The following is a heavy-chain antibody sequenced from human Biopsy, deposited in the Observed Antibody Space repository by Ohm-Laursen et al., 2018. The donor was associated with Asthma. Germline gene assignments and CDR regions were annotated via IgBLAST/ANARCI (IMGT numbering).Heavy chain of an antibody. V-gene: IGHV2-5*01. J-gene: IGHJ4*02. CDR1: GFSLRNSGVG. D-gene: IGHD3-9*01. CDR3: VYTVRSSDVLTGYSISYFAY. CDR2: IYWNDDK. Sequence: TQTLTLTCTLSGFSLRNSGVGVGWIRQPPGKAPEWLALIYWNDDKHYSPSLKSRLTITKDTSRNLVVLIINKADPVDTATYFCVYTVRSSDVLTGYSISYFAYRDRGPLVSVSS.